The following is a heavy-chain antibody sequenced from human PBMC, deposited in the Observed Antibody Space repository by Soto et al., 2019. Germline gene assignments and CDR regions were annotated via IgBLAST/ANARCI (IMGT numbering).Heavy chain of an antibody. CDR3: ARVAAAGPGRYYGMDV. Sequence: GGSLRLSCAASGFTFSSYGMHWVRQAPGKGLEWVAVIWYDGSNKYYADSVKGRFTISRDNSKNTLYLQMNSLRAEDTAVYYCARVAAAGPGRYYGMDVWGQGTTVTVSS. CDR2: IWYDGSNK. CDR1: GFTFSSYG. D-gene: IGHD6-13*01. V-gene: IGHV3-33*01. J-gene: IGHJ6*02.